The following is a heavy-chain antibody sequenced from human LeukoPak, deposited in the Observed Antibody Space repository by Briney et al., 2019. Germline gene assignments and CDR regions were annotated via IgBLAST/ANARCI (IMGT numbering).Heavy chain of an antibody. Sequence: GGSLRLSCAASGFTFSSYSMNWVRQAPGKGLERVSSISSGSSYIYYADSVKGRFTIPRDNAKNTLYLQMNSLRVEDTAVYYCVRDDSYRLEWGQGTLVTVSS. J-gene: IGHJ4*02. CDR2: ISSGSSYI. V-gene: IGHV3-21*01. CDR1: GFTFSSYS. D-gene: IGHD2-21*02. CDR3: VRDDSYRLE.